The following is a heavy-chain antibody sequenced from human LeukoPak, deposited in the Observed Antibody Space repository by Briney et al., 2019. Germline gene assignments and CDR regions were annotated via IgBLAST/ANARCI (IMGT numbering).Heavy chain of an antibody. CDR2: IYSGGST. V-gene: IGHV3-53*04. J-gene: IGHJ3*02. D-gene: IGHD1-26*01. Sequence: ETLSLTCTVSGGSISSSSYYWGWIRQPPGKGLEWVSVIYSGGSTYYTDSVRGRFTISRHNSKNTLYLQMNSLRVEDTAVYYCASDQAQLRDAFDIWGQGTMVTVSS. CDR1: GGSISSSSYY. CDR3: ASDQAQLRDAFDI.